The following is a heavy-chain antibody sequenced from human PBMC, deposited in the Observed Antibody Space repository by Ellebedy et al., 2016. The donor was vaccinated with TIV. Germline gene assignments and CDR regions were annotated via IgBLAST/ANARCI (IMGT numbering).Heavy chain of an antibody. CDR2: TRPDGGEK. Sequence: GESLKISCAVSGFSFSSYWMSWVRQPPGQGLEWVANTRPDGGEKHYVDSVKGRLTISRDNSKNSLYLQMNSLRVEDTAVYYCAREGAYGDYAPGQYCMDVWGQGTTVTVS. J-gene: IGHJ6*02. CDR3: AREGAYGDYAPGQYCMDV. V-gene: IGHV3-7*03. D-gene: IGHD4-17*01. CDR1: GFSFSSYW.